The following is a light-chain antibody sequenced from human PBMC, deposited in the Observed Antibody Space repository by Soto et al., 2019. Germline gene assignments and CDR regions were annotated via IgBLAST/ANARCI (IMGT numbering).Light chain of an antibody. CDR2: RAS. Sequence: DIQMTQSPASLSASVGDRVTITCRASQTIGNYLTWYQQKPGKAPTVVIYRASTLQSGVPSRFSGSGSGTDFTLTISSLQPEDFATYYCQQSYSSPAWTFGQGTKVDIK. CDR3: QQSYSSPAWT. V-gene: IGKV1-39*01. CDR1: QTIGNY. J-gene: IGKJ1*01.